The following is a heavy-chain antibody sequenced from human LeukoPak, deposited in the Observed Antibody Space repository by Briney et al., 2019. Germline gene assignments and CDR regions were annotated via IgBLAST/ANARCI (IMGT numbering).Heavy chain of an antibody. CDR1: GFTFSSYW. Sequence: PGGSLRLSCAASGFTFSSYWMSWVRQAPGKGLGWVANIKQDGSEKDYVDSVKGRFTISRDTAKNSLYLQMNSLRAEDTAVYYCARIKSQGVVVPLLRSTYYFDYWGQGTLVTVSS. V-gene: IGHV3-7*01. CDR2: IKQDGSEK. J-gene: IGHJ4*02. D-gene: IGHD2-21*01. CDR3: ARIKSQGVVVPLLRSTYYFDY.